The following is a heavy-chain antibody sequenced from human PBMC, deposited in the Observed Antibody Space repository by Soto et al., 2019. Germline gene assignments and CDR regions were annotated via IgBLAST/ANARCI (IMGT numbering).Heavy chain of an antibody. Sequence: SETLSLTCAVYGGSFSGYYWSWIRQPPGKGLEWIGEINHSGSTNYNPTLKSRVTISVDTSKNQFSLKLSSVTAADTAVYYCARRYYLKSITIFGVVTDWWFDPWGQGTLVTVSS. CDR2: INHSGST. CDR3: ARRYYLKSITIFGVVTDWWFDP. J-gene: IGHJ5*02. D-gene: IGHD3-3*01. V-gene: IGHV4-34*01. CDR1: GGSFSGYY.